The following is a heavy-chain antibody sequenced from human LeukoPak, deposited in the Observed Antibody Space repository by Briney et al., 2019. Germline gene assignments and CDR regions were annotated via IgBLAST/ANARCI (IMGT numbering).Heavy chain of an antibody. V-gene: IGHV4-4*02. CDR3: ARKGPATIADY. CDR1: GCFISSGNW. J-gene: IGHJ4*02. CDR2: IHHSVGT. Sequence: PSETLSLTCAVSGCFISSGNWWGWFRQPPGKGLEWIGEIHHSVGTNYNPSLKSRVAISMDKSENQFSLDLTSVTAADTAMYYCARKGPATIADYWGRGTLVTVSS. D-gene: IGHD4-11*01.